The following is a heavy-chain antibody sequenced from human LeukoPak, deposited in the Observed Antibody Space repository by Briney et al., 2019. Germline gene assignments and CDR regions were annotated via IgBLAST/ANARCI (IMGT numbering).Heavy chain of an antibody. V-gene: IGHV3-30-3*01. Sequence: PGRSLRLSCAASGFTFSSYATHWVRQAPGKGLEWVAVISYDGSNKYYADSVKGRFTISRDNSKNTLYLQMNSLRAEDTAVYYCARDRSAFPIAAYYFDYWGQGTLVTVSS. CDR3: ARDRSAFPIAAYYFDY. CDR1: GFTFSSYA. J-gene: IGHJ4*02. CDR2: ISYDGSNK. D-gene: IGHD6-13*01.